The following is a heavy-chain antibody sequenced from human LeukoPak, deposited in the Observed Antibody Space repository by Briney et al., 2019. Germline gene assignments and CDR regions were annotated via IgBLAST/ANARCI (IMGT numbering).Heavy chain of an antibody. D-gene: IGHD1-26*01. CDR2: IISGSSGST. CDR3: AKALVGPTSQDASDI. CDR1: GFTFSAYA. Sequence: GGSLRLSCATSGFTFSAYAMSWVRQAPGKGLEWVSTIISGSSGSTHYADSVKGRFIISRDNSKNTLYLQMNSLRAEDTAVYYCAKALVGPTSQDASDIWGQGTMVTVSS. V-gene: IGHV3-23*01. J-gene: IGHJ3*02.